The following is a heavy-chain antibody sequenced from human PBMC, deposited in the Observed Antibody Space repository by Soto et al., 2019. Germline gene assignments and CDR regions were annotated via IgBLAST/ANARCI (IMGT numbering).Heavy chain of an antibody. D-gene: IGHD3-22*01. CDR2: IWYDGSNK. CDR3: ARFNYDSSGSPLTDY. J-gene: IGHJ4*02. V-gene: IGHV3-33*01. CDR1: GFTFSSYG. Sequence: GESLKISCAASGFTFSSYGMHWVRQAPGKGLEWVAVIWYDGSNKYYADSVKGRFTISRDNSKNTLYLQMNSLRAEDTAVYYCARFNYDSSGSPLTDYWGQGTLVTVSS.